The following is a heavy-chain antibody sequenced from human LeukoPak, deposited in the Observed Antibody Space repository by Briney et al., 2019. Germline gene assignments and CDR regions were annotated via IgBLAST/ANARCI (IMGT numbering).Heavy chain of an antibody. CDR3: AKSGDYYGSGSYFQPQDY. V-gene: IGHV3-30*18. D-gene: IGHD3-10*01. J-gene: IGHJ4*02. CDR1: GFTLSSYG. CDR2: ISYDESNK. Sequence: PGGSLRLSCAASGFTLSSYGMHWVRRAPGKGLEWVAVISYDESNKYYADSVKGRFTLYRDNSKNTLYLQMNSQRAPDTAVYYCAKSGDYYGSGSYFQPQDYWGQGTLVTVSS.